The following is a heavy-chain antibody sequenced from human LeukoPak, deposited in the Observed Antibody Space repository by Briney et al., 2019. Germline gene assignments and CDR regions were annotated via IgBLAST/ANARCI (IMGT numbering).Heavy chain of an antibody. CDR1: GDSINTYY. D-gene: IGHD2-21*01. Sequence: PSETLSLTCTVSGDSINTYYWNWIRQPPGKGLEWIAHIYYTGSASYNPCLKSRATISVDTSKNQFSLSLSSVTAADTAVYYCACGVPHSYYYMDVWGKGTTVSVSS. V-gene: IGHV4-59*12. CDR2: IYYTGSA. CDR3: ACGVPHSYYYMDV. J-gene: IGHJ6*03.